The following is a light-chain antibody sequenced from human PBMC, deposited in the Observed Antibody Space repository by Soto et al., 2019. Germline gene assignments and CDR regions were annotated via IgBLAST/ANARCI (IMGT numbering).Light chain of an antibody. J-gene: IGKJ1*01. CDR2: GAS. Sequence: EIVLTQSPGTLALSPGEEATLSCRASQSVSKYLAWYHQKPGQAPRLLIYGASSRATGIPDSFSGSGSGTDFTLTISRLEPEDFAVYYCQQYGGSPQTFGQGTKV. CDR1: QSVSKY. V-gene: IGKV3-20*01. CDR3: QQYGGSPQT.